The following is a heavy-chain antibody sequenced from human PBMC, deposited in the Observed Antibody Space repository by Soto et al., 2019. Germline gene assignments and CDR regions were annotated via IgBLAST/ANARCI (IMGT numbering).Heavy chain of an antibody. V-gene: IGHV3-33*08. Sequence: GSLRLSCAASGFTFNRYAMHWVRQAPGKGLEWVAIVWYDGTGQYYADSVKGRFTISRDNSKNTLYLQMNSLRVEDTAVYYCAAEREGVDTFDIWGRGTVVTVSS. CDR1: GFTFNRYA. D-gene: IGHD3-3*01. CDR2: VWYDGTGQ. J-gene: IGHJ3*02. CDR3: AAEREGVDTFDI.